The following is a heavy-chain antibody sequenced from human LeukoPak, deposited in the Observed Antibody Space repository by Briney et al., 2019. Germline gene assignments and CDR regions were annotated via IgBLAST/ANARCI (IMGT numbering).Heavy chain of an antibody. CDR3: ARELQAKAFDY. J-gene: IGHJ4*02. V-gene: IGHV4-59*12. Sequence: SETLSLTCTVSGGFISSYYWSWIRQPPGKGLEWIGYIYYSGSTNYNPSLKSRVTISVDTSKNQFSLKLSSVTAADTAVYYCARELQAKAFDYWGQGTLVTVSS. D-gene: IGHD4-11*01. CDR2: IYYSGST. CDR1: GGFISSYY.